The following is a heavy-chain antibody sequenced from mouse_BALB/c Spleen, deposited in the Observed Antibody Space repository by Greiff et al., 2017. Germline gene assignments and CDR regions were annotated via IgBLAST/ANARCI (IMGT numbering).Heavy chain of an antibody. CDR3: ARDTIYYEDYYAMGY. CDR1: GFSLTGYG. Sequence: QVQLQQSGPGLVAPSQSLSITCTVSGFSLTGYGVNWVRQPPGKGLEWLGMIWGDGSTDYNSALKSRLSISKDNSKSQVFLKMNSLQTDDTARYYCARDTIYYEDYYAMGYWGRGTSVTVSS. V-gene: IGHV2-6-7*01. CDR2: IWGDGST. D-gene: IGHD2-4*01. J-gene: IGHJ4*01.